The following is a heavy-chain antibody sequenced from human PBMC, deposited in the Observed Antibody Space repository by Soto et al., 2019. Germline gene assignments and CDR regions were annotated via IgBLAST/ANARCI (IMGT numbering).Heavy chain of an antibody. CDR2: INPSGSAK. CDR1: GFTLSNYW. V-gene: IGHV3-7*01. Sequence: EVQLVNSGGGLVQPGGSLRLSCAVSGFTLSNYWMTRARQAPGKGLEWVANINPSGSAKHYADSVKGRFTISRDSAKNSLSLEMNNLRADDTAVYFCAGFEASDYWGQGTLVTVSS. CDR3: AGFEASDY. J-gene: IGHJ4*02.